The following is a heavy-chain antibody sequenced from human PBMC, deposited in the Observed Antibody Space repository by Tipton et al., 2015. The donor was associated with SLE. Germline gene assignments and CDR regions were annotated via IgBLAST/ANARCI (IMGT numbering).Heavy chain of an antibody. Sequence: SLRLSCAASGFTFSHHWMTWVRQAPGKGLEWVSSISGSGHSTYYADSVKGRVTISRDNSKNTLYLQMESQRAEDTAIYYCAKDLYGDTTMGRGDAFDIGGQGTMVTVSS. J-gene: IGHJ3*02. CDR3: AKDLYGDTTMGRGDAFDI. V-gene: IGHV3-23*01. CDR2: ISGSGHST. D-gene: IGHD3-10*01. CDR1: GFTFSHHW.